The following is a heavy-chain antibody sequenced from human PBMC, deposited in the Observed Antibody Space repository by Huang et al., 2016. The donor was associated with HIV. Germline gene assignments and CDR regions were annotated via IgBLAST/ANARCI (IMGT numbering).Heavy chain of an antibody. CDR2: MNPKSGNT. J-gene: IGHJ4*02. Sequence: QVQLVQSGAEVKKPGASVKVSCKASGFNFNNYDFNWVRQASGQGVEWMGGMNPKSGNTGDAQKFQGRGTITRNTSITTAYMELRSLRSEDTAVYYCARARGFLYDSTGYYSRYYFDSWGQGTLVTISS. V-gene: IGHV1-8*03. CDR3: ARARGFLYDSTGYYSRYYFDS. CDR1: GFNFNNYD. D-gene: IGHD3-22*01.